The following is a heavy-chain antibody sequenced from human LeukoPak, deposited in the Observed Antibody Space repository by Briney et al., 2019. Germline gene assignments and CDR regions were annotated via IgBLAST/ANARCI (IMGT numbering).Heavy chain of an antibody. CDR2: IYPGDSDT. Sequence: GESLKISCKGSGYSFNTYWIGWVRQTPGKGLEWMGIIYPGDSDTTYSPSFQGQVTISADKSITTAYLQWSSLKASDTAIYYCARRGYSGYDFDYWGQGTLVTVSS. V-gene: IGHV5-51*01. CDR3: ARRGYSGYDFDY. J-gene: IGHJ4*02. D-gene: IGHD5-12*01. CDR1: GYSFNTYW.